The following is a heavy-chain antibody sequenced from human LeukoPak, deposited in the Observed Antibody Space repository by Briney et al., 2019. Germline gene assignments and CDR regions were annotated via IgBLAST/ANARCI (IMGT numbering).Heavy chain of an antibody. Sequence: PPGGSLRLSCAASGFTFSSYAMSWVRQAPGKGLEWVSAISGGGGSTYYADSVKGGFTFSRDNSKNTLYLKMNSLRVEDTAVYYCAKGSYIVVVTANDYWGQGTLVTVSS. CDR3: AKGSYIVVVTANDY. J-gene: IGHJ4*02. CDR2: ISGGGGST. V-gene: IGHV3-23*01. CDR1: GFTFSSYA. D-gene: IGHD2-21*02.